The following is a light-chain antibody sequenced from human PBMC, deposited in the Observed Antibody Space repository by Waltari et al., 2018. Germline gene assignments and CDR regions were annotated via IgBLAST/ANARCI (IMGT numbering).Light chain of an antibody. Sequence: SPLTQSPSPSGSLGQSITIPSTGISLYADGHVSFFWYQQHPGKAPKLLIYEVTKRPSGVPDRFSGSKSDNTASLAVSGLQAEDEADYYCSSYAGGSSLMFGGGTKLTVL. CDR2: EVT. CDR1: SLYADGHVS. CDR3: SSYAGGSSLM. V-gene: IGLV2-8*01. J-gene: IGLJ3*02.